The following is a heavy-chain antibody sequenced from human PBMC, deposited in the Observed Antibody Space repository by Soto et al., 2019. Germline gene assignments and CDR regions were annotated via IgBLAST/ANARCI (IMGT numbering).Heavy chain of an antibody. J-gene: IGHJ4*02. Sequence: SETLSLTCTVSGGSINDFYWSWIRQPPGKGLEWMGYIYYSGSTDYNPSLKSRVSISVDPSKTQFSLNLRSVNTADTAVYYCARLGGVAARTFDYWGQGTLVTVSS. CDR3: ARLGGVAARTFDY. D-gene: IGHD6-6*01. CDR1: GGSINDFY. V-gene: IGHV4-59*01. CDR2: IYYSGST.